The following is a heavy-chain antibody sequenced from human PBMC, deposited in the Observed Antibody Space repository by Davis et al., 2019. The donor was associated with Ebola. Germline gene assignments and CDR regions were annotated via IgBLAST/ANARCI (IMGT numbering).Heavy chain of an antibody. D-gene: IGHD6-13*01. V-gene: IGHV4-59*01. CDR1: GGSISSYY. Sequence: SETLSLTCTVSGGSISSYYWSWIRQPPGKGLEWIGYIYYSGSANYNPSLKSRVTMSMDTSKNQFSLKLTSVTAADTAVYYCARIAVGSSWYYFDYWGQGTLVPVSS. CDR2: IYYSGSA. J-gene: IGHJ4*02. CDR3: ARIAVGSSWYYFDY.